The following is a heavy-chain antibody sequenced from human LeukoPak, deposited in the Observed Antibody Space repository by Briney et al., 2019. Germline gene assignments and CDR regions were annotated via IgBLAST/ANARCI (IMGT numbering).Heavy chain of an antibody. V-gene: IGHV3-7*03. D-gene: IGHD6-13*01. CDR2: IKQDGGEK. Sequence: GGSLRLSCAASGFTFSSYWMSWVRQAPGKGLEWVANIKQDGGEKYYVDSVKGRFTISRDNAKNSLYLQMNSLRAEDMALYYCAKSGISYDYYYYMDVWGKGTTVTASS. J-gene: IGHJ6*03. CDR3: AKSGISYDYYYYMDV. CDR1: GFTFSSYW.